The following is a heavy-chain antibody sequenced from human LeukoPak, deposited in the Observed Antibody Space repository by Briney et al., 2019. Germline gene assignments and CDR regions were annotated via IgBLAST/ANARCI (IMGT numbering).Heavy chain of an antibody. D-gene: IGHD6-13*01. V-gene: IGHV3-30*02. CDR1: GFTFSSYA. J-gene: IGHJ4*02. CDR2: IRSDGSNN. CDR3: AKDHGSSDWYYFDY. Sequence: GGSLRLSCAASGFTFSSYAMHWVRQAPGKGLEWVAFIRSDGSNNYYADSVKGRFTISRDNSKNTLYLQMNTLRADDTAVYYCAKDHGSSDWYYFDYWGQGTLVTVSS.